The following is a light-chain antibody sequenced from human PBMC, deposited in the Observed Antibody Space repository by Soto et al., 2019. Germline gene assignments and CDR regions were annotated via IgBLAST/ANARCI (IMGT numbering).Light chain of an antibody. V-gene: IGKV3-20*01. CDR2: GAS. CDR1: QSVSSSY. J-gene: IGKJ5*01. CDR3: QQYGSSPIT. Sequence: EIVLTQSPGTLSLSPGERATLSCRASQSVSSSYFAWYQQKPGQAPRLLFYGASSRATGIPDRFSGSGSGTDXTXXISXXEXXXFAVYYCQQYGSSPITFGQGTRLEIK.